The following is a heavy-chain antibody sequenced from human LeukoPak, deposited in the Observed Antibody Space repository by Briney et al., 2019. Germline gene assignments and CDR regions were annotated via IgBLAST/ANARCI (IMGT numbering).Heavy chain of an antibody. Sequence: SETLSLTCTVSGGSISSSSYYWGWIRQPPGKGLEWIGSIYYSGSTYYNPSLKSRVTMSVDTSKNQLSLKLSSVTAADTAVYYCARVWFGEFYNWFDPWGQGTLVTVSS. CDR1: GGSISSSSYY. J-gene: IGHJ5*02. D-gene: IGHD3-10*01. CDR2: IYYSGST. V-gene: IGHV4-39*07. CDR3: ARVWFGEFYNWFDP.